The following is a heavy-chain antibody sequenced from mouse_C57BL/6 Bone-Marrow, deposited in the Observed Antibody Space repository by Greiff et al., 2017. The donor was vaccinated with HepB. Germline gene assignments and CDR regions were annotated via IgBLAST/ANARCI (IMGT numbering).Heavy chain of an antibody. CDR1: GYSITSDY. J-gene: IGHJ4*01. D-gene: IGHD4-1*01. CDR2: ISYSGST. V-gene: IGHV3-8*01. CDR3: ARSWDGVPGYAMDY. Sequence: EVQLQESGPGLAKPSQTLSLTCSVPGYSITSDYWNWIRQFPGNKLEYMGYISYSGSTYYNPSLKSRISITRDTSKNQYYLQLNSVTTEDTATYYCARSWDGVPGYAMDYWGQGTSVTVSS.